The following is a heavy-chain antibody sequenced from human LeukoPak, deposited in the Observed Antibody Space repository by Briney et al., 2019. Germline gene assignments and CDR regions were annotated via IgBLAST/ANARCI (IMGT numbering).Heavy chain of an antibody. V-gene: IGHV4-34*01. CDR2: INHSGST. CDR1: GGSFSGYY. CDR3: ACLFGYNWNIFDY. J-gene: IGHJ4*02. Sequence: SETLSLTCAVYGGSFSGYYWSWIRQPPGKGLEWIGEINHSGSTNYNPSLKSRVTISVDTSKNQFSLKLSSVTAADTAVYYCACLFGYNWNIFDYWGQGTLVTVSS. D-gene: IGHD1/OR15-1a*01.